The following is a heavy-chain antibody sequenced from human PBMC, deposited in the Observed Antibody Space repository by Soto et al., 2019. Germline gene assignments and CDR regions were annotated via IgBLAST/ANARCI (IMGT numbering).Heavy chain of an antibody. J-gene: IGHJ6*02. CDR3: VRPLPSGRNYGMDV. V-gene: IGHV3-53*01. Sequence: PGGSLRLSCTASGLSVRNNYMSWVRQAPGMGLEWVSVIYNDGTTYYADSVKGRFTLSRDTSKNTLSLQMDSLRAEDTTVCYCVRPLPSGRNYGMDVWGQGTTVTVSS. CDR1: GLSVRNNY. CDR2: IYNDGTT. D-gene: IGHD3-10*01.